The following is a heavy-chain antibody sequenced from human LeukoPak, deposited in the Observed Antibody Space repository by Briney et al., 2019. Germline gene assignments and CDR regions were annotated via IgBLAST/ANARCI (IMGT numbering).Heavy chain of an antibody. Sequence: PGGSLRLSCAASGFTFSSYWMTWVRQAPGKGLEWVANIKQDGSEKYYVDSVKGRFTISRDNAKNSLYLQMNSLRAEDTAVYYCARSLLVFTGSSGYWGQGTLVTVSS. D-gene: IGHD3-10*01. CDR1: GFTFSSYW. CDR2: IKQDGSEK. CDR3: ARSLLVFTGSSGY. J-gene: IGHJ4*02. V-gene: IGHV3-7*01.